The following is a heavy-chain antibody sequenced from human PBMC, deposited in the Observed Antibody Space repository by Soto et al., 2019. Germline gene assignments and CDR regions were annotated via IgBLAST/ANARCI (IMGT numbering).Heavy chain of an antibody. V-gene: IGHV3-33*01. CDR2: IWYDGSNK. D-gene: IGHD4-17*01. J-gene: IGHJ2*01. Sequence: QVQLVESGGGVVQPGRSLRLSCAASGFTFSSYGMHWVRQAPGKGLEWVAVIWYDGSNKYYADSVKGRFTISRDNSKNTLYLQMNSLRAEDTAVYYCARVPTVTRDWYFDLWGRGTLVTVSS. CDR1: GFTFSSYG. CDR3: ARVPTVTRDWYFDL.